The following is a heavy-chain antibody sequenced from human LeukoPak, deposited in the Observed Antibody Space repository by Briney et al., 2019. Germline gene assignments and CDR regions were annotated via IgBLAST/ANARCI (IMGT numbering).Heavy chain of an antibody. CDR2: VYYSEST. CDR3: ARLSSGCESNY. Sequence: SETLSLTCTVSGGSITSYYWSWIRQPPGKGLEWIGFVYYSESTNYNPSLKSRVTISIDTSKNQFSLRLNSVTAADTAVYYCARLSSGCESNYWGQGTLVTVSS. J-gene: IGHJ4*02. D-gene: IGHD3-3*01. V-gene: IGHV4-59*08. CDR1: GGSITSYY.